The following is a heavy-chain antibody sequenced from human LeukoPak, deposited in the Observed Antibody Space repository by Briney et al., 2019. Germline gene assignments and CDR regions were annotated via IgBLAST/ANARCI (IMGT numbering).Heavy chain of an antibody. Sequence: MPSETLSLTCAVYGGSFSGYYWSWIRQPPGKGLEWIGEINHSGSTNYNPSLKSRVTISVDTSKNQFSLKLSSVTAADTAVYYCARRRCSSTSCYRQKYYFDYWGQGTLVTVSS. D-gene: IGHD2-2*02. CDR3: ARRRCSSTSCYRQKYYFDY. CDR2: INHSGST. CDR1: GGSFSGYY. V-gene: IGHV4-34*01. J-gene: IGHJ4*02.